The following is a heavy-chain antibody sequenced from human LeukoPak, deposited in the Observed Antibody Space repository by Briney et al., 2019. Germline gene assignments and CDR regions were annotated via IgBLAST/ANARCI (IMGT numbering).Heavy chain of an antibody. V-gene: IGHV4-30-2*01. J-gene: IGHJ5*02. D-gene: IGHD1-26*01. CDR3: ARDAMGATKWFDP. CDR2: IYHSGTA. Sequence: SQTLSLTCTVSAGSITSDDSYWSWIRQPPGKGLEWIGYIYHSGTAYYNPSLKSRVTMSVDRSKNQFSLKVSSVTAADTAVYYCARDAMGATKWFDPWGQGTLVTVSS. CDR1: AGSITSDDSY.